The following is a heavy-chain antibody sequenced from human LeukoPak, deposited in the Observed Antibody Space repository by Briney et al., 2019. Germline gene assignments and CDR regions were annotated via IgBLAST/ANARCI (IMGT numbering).Heavy chain of an antibody. Sequence: SLSLACLASGFIFGNYAMRWVRPARGRGLEWVSGISWNSDSKAYADSVKGRITISRDNAKNPLYLQMNSLRVEDTALYYCAKDRYSGSYADASDIWGQGTRVTVSS. CDR3: AKDRYSGSYADASDI. D-gene: IGHD1-26*01. V-gene: IGHV3-9*01. CDR2: ISWNSDSK. J-gene: IGHJ3*02. CDR1: GFIFGNYA.